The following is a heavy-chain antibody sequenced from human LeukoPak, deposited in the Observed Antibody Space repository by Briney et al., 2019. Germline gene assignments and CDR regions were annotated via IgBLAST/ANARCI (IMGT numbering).Heavy chain of an antibody. CDR2: IYSGGST. Sequence: GGSLRLSCAASGFTVSSNYMNWVRQAPGKGLEWVSVIYSGGSTFYADSVEGRFTISRDNSNNTLYLQMNSLKAEDTAMYYCAREYYDNSGGEDAFDIWGPGTMVTVSS. D-gene: IGHD3-22*01. V-gene: IGHV3-53*01. J-gene: IGHJ3*02. CDR1: GFTVSSNY. CDR3: AREYYDNSGGEDAFDI.